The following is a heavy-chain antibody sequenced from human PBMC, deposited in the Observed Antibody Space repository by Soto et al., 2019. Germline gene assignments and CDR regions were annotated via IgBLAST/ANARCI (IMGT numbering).Heavy chain of an antibody. Sequence: QVQLVQSGAEVKRPGSSVKVSCKASGDTFNFYSINWVRQAPGLGLEWMGRVTPIVRMSNYAKKFQGRVTMTADKSTSTAYMELSSLRSEDTAIYYCASSYGAGYRAFDYWGQGALVTVSS. J-gene: IGHJ4*02. D-gene: IGHD3-10*01. CDR1: GDTFNFYS. V-gene: IGHV1-69*02. CDR3: ASSYGAGYRAFDY. CDR2: VTPIVRMS.